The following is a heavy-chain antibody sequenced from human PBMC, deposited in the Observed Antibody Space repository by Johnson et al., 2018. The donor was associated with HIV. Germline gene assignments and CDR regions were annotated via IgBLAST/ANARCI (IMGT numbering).Heavy chain of an antibody. CDR2: ISYDGSIK. CDR1: GFTFNSYA. J-gene: IGHJ3*01. Sequence: QVQLVESGGGVVQPGRSLRLSCGASGFTFNSYAIHWVRQAPGKGLEWVGVISYDGSIKYYADSVKGRFTISRDTSKKSVFLQMNNLRPEDTAVYYCAKETRDSRSAFDVWGQGTLVTVSS. V-gene: IGHV3-30*04. CDR3: AKETRDSRSAFDV. D-gene: IGHD4-11*01.